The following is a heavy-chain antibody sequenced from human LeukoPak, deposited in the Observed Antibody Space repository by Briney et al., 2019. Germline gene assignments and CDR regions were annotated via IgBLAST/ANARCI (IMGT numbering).Heavy chain of an antibody. CDR3: STLQHAAFDI. D-gene: IGHD6-13*01. J-gene: IGHJ3*02. CDR2: IKSKTDGGTT. Sequence: PGGSLRLSCAASGLIVNNAWMSWVRQVPGKGLEWVGRIKSKTDGGTTDYAAPVKGRFTISRDESKNTLYLQMNSLKTEDTALYYCSTLQHAAFDIWGQGTMVTVSP. V-gene: IGHV3-15*01. CDR1: GLIVNNAW.